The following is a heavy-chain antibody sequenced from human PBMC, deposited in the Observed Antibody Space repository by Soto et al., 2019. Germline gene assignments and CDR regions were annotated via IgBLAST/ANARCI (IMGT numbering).Heavy chain of an antibody. J-gene: IGHJ3*02. Sequence: GGSLRLSCSASGFTFSSYAMHWVRQAPGKGLEYVSAISSNGGSTYYADSVKGRFTISRDNSKNTLYLQMSSLRAEDTAVYYCVLSVYGDYGDAFDIWGQGTMVTVSS. CDR3: VLSVYGDYGDAFDI. V-gene: IGHV3-64D*09. CDR1: GFTFSSYA. CDR2: ISSNGGST. D-gene: IGHD4-17*01.